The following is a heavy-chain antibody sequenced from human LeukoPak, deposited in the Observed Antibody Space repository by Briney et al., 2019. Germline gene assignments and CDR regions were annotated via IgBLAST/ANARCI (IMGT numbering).Heavy chain of an antibody. J-gene: IGHJ4*02. CDR1: GFTFSSYA. CDR3: AKDLYSSWYYFDY. D-gene: IGHD6-13*01. CDR2: ISGSGGST. Sequence: AGGSLRLSCAASGFTFSSYAMSWVRQAPGKGLEWVSAISGSGGSTYYADSVKGRFTISRDNSKNTLYLQMNSLRAEDTAIYYCAKDLYSSWYYFDYWGQGTLVTVSS. V-gene: IGHV3-23*01.